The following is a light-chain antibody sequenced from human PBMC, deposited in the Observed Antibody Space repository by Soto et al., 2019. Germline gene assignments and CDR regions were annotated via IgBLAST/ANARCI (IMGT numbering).Light chain of an antibody. CDR2: WAS. CDR3: QQYYSTPLT. CDR1: QSVLYSSNNKNY. J-gene: IGKJ4*01. V-gene: IGKV4-1*01. Sequence: DIVMTQSPDSLAVSLGESATINCKSSQSVLYSSNNKNYLAWYQQKPGQPPKLLIYWASTRESGVPDRFSGSGSGTDFTLTISSLQAEDVAVYYCQQYYSTPLTFGGGTKVESK.